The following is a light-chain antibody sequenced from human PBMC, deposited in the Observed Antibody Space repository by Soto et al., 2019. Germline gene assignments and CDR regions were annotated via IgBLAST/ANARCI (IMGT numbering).Light chain of an antibody. Sequence: VLTQPPSVSGAPGQRVTLSCSGSSSNIETGYDVHWYQQLPGTAPKLLIYGNSIRASGVPDRFSGSKSGPSASLDITGLQAEDEADYYCQSYDSSLSGLVFGGGTKVTVL. V-gene: IGLV1-40*01. CDR3: QSYDSSLSGLV. CDR1: SSNIETGYD. CDR2: GNS. J-gene: IGLJ2*01.